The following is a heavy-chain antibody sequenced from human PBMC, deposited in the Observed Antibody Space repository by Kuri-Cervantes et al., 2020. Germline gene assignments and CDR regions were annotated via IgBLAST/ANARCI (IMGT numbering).Heavy chain of an antibody. CDR2: TSYDGSNK. V-gene: IGHV3-30*03. CDR1: GFTFSTYG. D-gene: IGHD4-17*01. Sequence: LSLTCATSGFTFSTYGMHWVRQAPGKGLEWVAVTSYDGSNKYYADSVKGRFTISRDNSKNTLYLQMNSLRAEDTAVYYCAREGDYGDYVYYYGMDAWGQGTTVTVSS. CDR3: AREGDYGDYVYYYGMDA. J-gene: IGHJ6*02.